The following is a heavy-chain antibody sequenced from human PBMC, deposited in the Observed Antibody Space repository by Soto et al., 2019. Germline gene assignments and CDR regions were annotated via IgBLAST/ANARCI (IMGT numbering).Heavy chain of an antibody. CDR2: IWSDGSNE. Sequence: QVQLVESGGDVVQPGRSLRLSCAASGLTFSAYGMHWVRQAPGKGLEWVAVIWSDGSNEYYADSVKGRFTISRDNSKNTLYLQMNSLRAEDTAVYYCARGVHYNYYGMDVWGQGTTVTASS. CDR1: GLTFSAYG. V-gene: IGHV3-33*01. CDR3: ARGVHYNYYGMDV. J-gene: IGHJ6*02.